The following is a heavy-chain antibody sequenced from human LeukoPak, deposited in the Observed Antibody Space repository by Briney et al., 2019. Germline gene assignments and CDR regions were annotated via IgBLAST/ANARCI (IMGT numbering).Heavy chain of an antibody. J-gene: IGHJ4*02. Sequence: ASVKVSCKASGYTFTSYDINWVRQATGQGLEWMGWMNPNSGNTGYAQKFQGRVTMTRNTSISTAYMELSSLRSEDTAVYYCARRSRVRGGGTRGSLGYWGQGTLVTVSS. D-gene: IGHD3-10*01. CDR2: MNPNSGNT. CDR3: ARRSRVRGGGTRGSLGY. V-gene: IGHV1-8*01. CDR1: GYTFTSYD.